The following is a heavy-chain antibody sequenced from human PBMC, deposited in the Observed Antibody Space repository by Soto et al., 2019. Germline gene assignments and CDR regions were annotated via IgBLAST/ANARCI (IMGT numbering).Heavy chain of an antibody. CDR2: IVVGSSNT. V-gene: IGHV1-58*01. CDR1: GFTFTSSA. D-gene: IGHD3-10*01. Sequence: SVKVSCKASGFTFTSSAVQWVRQARGQRLEWIGWIVVGSSNTNYAQKFQERVTITRDMSTSTAYMELSSLRSEDTAVYYCAADMGYYGSGSYVYYYYGMDVWG. J-gene: IGHJ6*02. CDR3: AADMGYYGSGSYVYYYYGMDV.